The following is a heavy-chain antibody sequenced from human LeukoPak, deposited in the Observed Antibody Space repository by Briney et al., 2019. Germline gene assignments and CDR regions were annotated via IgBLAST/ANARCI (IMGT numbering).Heavy chain of an antibody. D-gene: IGHD3-10*01. Sequence: GSSVKVSCKASGGTFSSYTISWVRQAPGQGLEWMGRIIPILGIANYAQKLQGRVTITADKSTSTAYMELSSLRSEDTAVYYCASAPGSGSYYGDDAFDIWGQGTMVTVSS. CDR1: GGTFSSYT. CDR3: ASAPGSGSYYGDDAFDI. J-gene: IGHJ3*02. V-gene: IGHV1-69*02. CDR2: IIPILGIA.